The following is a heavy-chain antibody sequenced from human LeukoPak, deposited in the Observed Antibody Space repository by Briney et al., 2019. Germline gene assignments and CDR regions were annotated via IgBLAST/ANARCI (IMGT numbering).Heavy chain of an antibody. J-gene: IGHJ4*02. V-gene: IGHV3-66*02. D-gene: IGHD6-6*01. CDR2: IYNGGTT. CDR3: AGGGEAARSLAY. CDR1: GVTSNY. Sequence: GGSLRLSCAASGVTSNYMTWVRRAPGKGLEGGSVIYNGGTTYYADSVKGRFTISRDNSKSALFVYLQMNSLRTDDTALYYCAGGGEAARSLAYWGQGALVTVSS.